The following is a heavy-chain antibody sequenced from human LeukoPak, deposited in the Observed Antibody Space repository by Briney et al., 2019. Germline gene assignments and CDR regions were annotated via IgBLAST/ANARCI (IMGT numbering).Heavy chain of an antibody. CDR1: GYTLTELS. CDR2: INPNSGGT. J-gene: IGHJ4*02. V-gene: IGHV1-2*02. D-gene: IGHD3-22*01. CDR3: ARARGKDSSGYYFDY. Sequence: ASVKVSCKVSGYTLTELSMHWVRQAPGQGLEWMGWINPNSGGTNYAQKFQGRVAMTRDTSISTAYMELSRLRSDDTAVYYCARARGKDSSGYYFDYWGQGTLVTVSS.